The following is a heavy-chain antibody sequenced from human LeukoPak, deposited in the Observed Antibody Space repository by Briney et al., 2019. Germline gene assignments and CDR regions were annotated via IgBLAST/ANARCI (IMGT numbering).Heavy chain of an antibody. Sequence: PGGSLRLSCAASGFTLNNYEMNWVRQAPGKGLEWVSYISRSGKILYYADSVKGRFTISRDDAKNSLYLQMNSLRAEDTALYYCARELVEPAAMEFDPWGQGTLVTVSS. CDR1: GFTLNNYE. CDR3: ARELVEPAAMEFDP. J-gene: IGHJ5*02. CDR2: ISRSGKIL. D-gene: IGHD2-2*01. V-gene: IGHV3-48*03.